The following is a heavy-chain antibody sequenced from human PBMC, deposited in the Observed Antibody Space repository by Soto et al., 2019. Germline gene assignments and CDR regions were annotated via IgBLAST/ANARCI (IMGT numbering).Heavy chain of an antibody. Sequence: QLQLQESGPGLVKPSETLSLTCTVSGGSISSSSYYWAWIRQPPGKGLEWIGSIYYSGTTYYNPSLKSRLTVSVDTSKKQFSLKLSSVTAADTAVYYCARRFGYSSSWYVYFDFWGQGSLVTVSS. J-gene: IGHJ4*02. V-gene: IGHV4-39*01. CDR1: GGSISSSSYY. D-gene: IGHD6-13*01. CDR3: ARRFGYSSSWYVYFDF. CDR2: IYYSGTT.